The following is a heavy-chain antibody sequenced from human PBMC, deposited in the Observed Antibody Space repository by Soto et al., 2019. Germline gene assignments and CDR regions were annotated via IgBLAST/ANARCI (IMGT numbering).Heavy chain of an antibody. CDR3: ARGSRRSCCYYSGMDV. V-gene: IGHV1-8*01. CDR1: GYTFTSYD. CDR2: MNPNSGNT. J-gene: IGHJ6*02. Sequence: QVQLVQSGAEVKKPGASVKVSCKASGYTFTSYDMNWVRQATGQGLEWMGWMNPNSGNTGYAQKFQGRVSMTRNTSISTAYMELSSLRSDDTAVYYRARGSRRSCCYYSGMDVWGQGTTVTVS.